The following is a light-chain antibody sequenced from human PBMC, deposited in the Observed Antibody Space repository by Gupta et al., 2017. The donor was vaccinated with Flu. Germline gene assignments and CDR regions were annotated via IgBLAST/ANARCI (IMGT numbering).Light chain of an antibody. CDR2: EVS. CDR1: SSDVGGYNF. Sequence: QSALTQPASVSGSPGQSITISCTGTSSDVGGYNFVSWYQKHPGKAPKLMIYEVSNRPSGVSNRFAGSESGNTASLTISGLQAEDEADYYCSSYTNIIPYVFGTGTKVTVL. CDR3: SSYTNIIPYV. V-gene: IGLV2-14*01. J-gene: IGLJ1*01.